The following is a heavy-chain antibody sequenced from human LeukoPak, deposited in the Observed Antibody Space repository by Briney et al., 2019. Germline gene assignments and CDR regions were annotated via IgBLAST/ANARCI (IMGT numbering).Heavy chain of an antibody. Sequence: GGSLRLSCAASGFTFSSYSMNWVRQAPGKGLEWVSYISSSSSTIYYADSVKGRFTISRDNAKNSLYLQMNSLRDEDTAVYYCARDWYYYDSSGYYYVYYYYYYGMDVWGQGTTVTVSS. CDR2: ISSSSSTI. CDR1: GFTFSSYS. V-gene: IGHV3-48*02. D-gene: IGHD3-22*01. J-gene: IGHJ6*02. CDR3: ARDWYYYDSSGYYYVYYYYYYGMDV.